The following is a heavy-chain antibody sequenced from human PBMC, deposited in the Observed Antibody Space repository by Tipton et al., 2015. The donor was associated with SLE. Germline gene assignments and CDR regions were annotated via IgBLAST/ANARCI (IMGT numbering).Heavy chain of an antibody. J-gene: IGHJ4*02. Sequence: SLRLSCAASGFTVSSNYMSWVRQAPGKGLEWVSVIYSGGSTYYADSVKGRFTISRDNSKNTLYLQMNSLRAEDTAVYYCAREARGLVDTSWGQGPLVPVSS. CDR2: IYSGGST. CDR3: AREARGLVDTS. V-gene: IGHV3-66*01. CDR1: GFTVSSNY. D-gene: IGHD5-18*01.